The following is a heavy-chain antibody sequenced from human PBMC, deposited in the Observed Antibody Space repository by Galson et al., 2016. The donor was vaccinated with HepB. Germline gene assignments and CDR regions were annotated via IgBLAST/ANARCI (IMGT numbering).Heavy chain of an antibody. CDR2: IYPDDSDA. D-gene: IGHD1-1*01. CDR3: ARRTGVHGFGRNVYRHSPKDYFDF. V-gene: IGHV5-51*01. CDR1: GYRFTNNW. J-gene: IGHJ4*02. Sequence: QSGAEVKKPGESLTISCKGSGYRFTNNWIAWVRQMPGKGLEWMGIIYPDDSDARYSPSFEGQVTISVDKSINTAFLQWSSLKASDTAIYYCARRTGVHGFGRNVYRHSPKDYFDFWGQGTLVAVSS.